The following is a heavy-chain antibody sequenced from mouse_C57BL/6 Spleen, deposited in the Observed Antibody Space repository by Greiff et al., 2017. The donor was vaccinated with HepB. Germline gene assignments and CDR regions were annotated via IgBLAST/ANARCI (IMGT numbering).Heavy chain of an antibody. CDR2: IHPTSGST. V-gene: IGHV1-64*01. CDR3: ARRGTTVVATEYFDV. D-gene: IGHD1-1*01. CDR1: GYTFTSYW. J-gene: IGHJ1*03. Sequence: QVQLKQPGAELVKPGASVKLSCKASGYTFTSYWMHWVKQRPGQGLEWIGMIHPTSGSTNYNEKFKSRATLTIDNSSSTAYRQLSSLTSDDSAVYYCARRGTTVVATEYFDVWGTGTTVTVSS.